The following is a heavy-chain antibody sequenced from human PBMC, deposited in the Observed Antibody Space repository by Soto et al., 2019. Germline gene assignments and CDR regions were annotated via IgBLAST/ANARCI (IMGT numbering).Heavy chain of an antibody. Sequence: QITLQESGPTLVQPTQTLTLTCNFSGFSLSTYGVGVAWVRQPPGKALEWLALIYWDDDKRYSPSLETRLTITKDTSKNHVVLTMTNMDPVDTGTYYCAHRPGVSMSFDYWGQGALVTVSS. J-gene: IGHJ4*02. V-gene: IGHV2-5*02. CDR3: AHRPGVSMSFDY. D-gene: IGHD3-22*01. CDR2: IYWDDDK. CDR1: GFSLSTYGVG.